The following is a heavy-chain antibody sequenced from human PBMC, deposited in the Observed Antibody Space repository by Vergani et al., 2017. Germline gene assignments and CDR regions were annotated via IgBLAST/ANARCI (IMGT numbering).Heavy chain of an antibody. CDR1: GGSISISSYY. CDR3: ARHDYGDRNFDY. CDR2: IYYSGST. J-gene: IGHJ4*03. D-gene: IGHD4-17*01. Sequence: QLQLQESGPGLVKPSETLSLTCTVSGGSISISSYYWGWIRQPPGKGLEWIGSIYYSGSTYYNPSLKSRVTISVDTSKNQFSLKLSSVTAADTAVYYCARHDYGDRNFDYWGQGTMVTVSS. V-gene: IGHV4-39*01.